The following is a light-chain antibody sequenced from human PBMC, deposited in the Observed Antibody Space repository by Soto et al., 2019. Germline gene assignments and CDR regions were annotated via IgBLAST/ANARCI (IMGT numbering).Light chain of an antibody. CDR2: GAS. Sequence: EIVLTQSPGTLSLSPGERATLSCRASQSVSDNFLAWYQEKAGQAPRLLIYGASTRPTGIPDRFSGSGSGTDFTLTISRLEPEDFAVYYCRQYGRSLGFAFGGGTKVEIK. V-gene: IGKV3-20*01. CDR1: QSVSDNF. CDR3: RQYGRSLGFA. J-gene: IGKJ4*01.